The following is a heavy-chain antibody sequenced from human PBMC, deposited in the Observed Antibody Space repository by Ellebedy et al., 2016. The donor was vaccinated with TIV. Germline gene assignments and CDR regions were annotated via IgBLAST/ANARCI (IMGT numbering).Heavy chain of an antibody. D-gene: IGHD3-10*01. J-gene: IGHJ6*02. CDR2: ISGSGVAT. Sequence: GESLKISCAASGFTFSSYGMHWVRQAPGKGLEWVSAISGSGVATYYTDSVKGRFTISRDNSKNTLYLQVNSLRAEDTAAYYCAREGYYGSGSYRGDYHGTDVWGQGTTVTVSS. V-gene: IGHV3-23*01. CDR3: AREGYYGSGSYRGDYHGTDV. CDR1: GFTFSSYG.